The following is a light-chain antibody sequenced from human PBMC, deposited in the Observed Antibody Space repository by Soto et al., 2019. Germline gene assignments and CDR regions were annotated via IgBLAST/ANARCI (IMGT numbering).Light chain of an antibody. Sequence: EIVLTQSPGTLSLSPGERATLSCRASQSVSSSYLAWYQQNPGQAPRLLIYGASSRATGIPDRFSGSGSVTDFTLTISRLEPEDFAVYYCQHYGSSLLYTFGQGTKLEIK. V-gene: IGKV3-20*01. CDR1: QSVSSSY. CDR2: GAS. J-gene: IGKJ2*01. CDR3: QHYGSSLLYT.